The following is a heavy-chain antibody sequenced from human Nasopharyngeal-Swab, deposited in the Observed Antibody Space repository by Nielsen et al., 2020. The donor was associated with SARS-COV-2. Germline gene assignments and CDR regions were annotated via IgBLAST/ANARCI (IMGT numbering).Heavy chain of an antibody. CDR1: GGSISSADYS. CDR3: ARGKDFGEYYFDY. V-gene: IGHV4-30-2*06. Sequence: SETLSLTCVVSGGSISSADYSWNWIRQSLGRGLEWIGNIYHSGSTSYNPSLKSRVTISVDRSKSHFSLKMTSVTAADTAVYFCARGKDFGEYYFDYWGQGTLVTVSS. CDR2: IYHSGST. J-gene: IGHJ4*02. D-gene: IGHD3-10*01.